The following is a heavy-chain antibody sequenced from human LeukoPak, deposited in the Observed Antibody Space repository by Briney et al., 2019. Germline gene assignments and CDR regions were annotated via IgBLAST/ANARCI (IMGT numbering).Heavy chain of an antibody. Sequence: GGSLRLSCAASGFTFSSYWMNWARQAPGKGLEWVASVNHNGNVNYYVDSVKGRFTISRDNAKNSLYLQMGNLRAEDTAVYFCARGGGLDVWGQGATVTVSS. D-gene: IGHD3-16*01. CDR1: GFTFSSYW. CDR3: ARGGGLDV. CDR2: VNHNGNVN. J-gene: IGHJ6*02. V-gene: IGHV3-7*03.